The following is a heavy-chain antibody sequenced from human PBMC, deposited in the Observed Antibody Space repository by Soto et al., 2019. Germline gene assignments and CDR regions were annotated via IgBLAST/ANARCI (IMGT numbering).Heavy chain of an antibody. Sequence: QVQLVQSAGEVKKPGASVKVSCKASGYSFTSYGISWVRRAPGQGLEWMGWISPYNGHTQFVERFQGRVTMTTDTSTKTAYMELRNLRSDDTAHYYCARDLTIVPATHPRLANSGMDVWGKGTTVIVSS. CDR2: ISPYNGHT. D-gene: IGHD2-2*01. V-gene: IGHV1-18*01. CDR3: ARDLTIVPATHPRLANSGMDV. J-gene: IGHJ6*04. CDR1: GYSFTSYG.